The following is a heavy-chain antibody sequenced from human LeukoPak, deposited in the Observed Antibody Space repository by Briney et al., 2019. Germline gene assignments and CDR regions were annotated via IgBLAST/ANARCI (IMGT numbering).Heavy chain of an antibody. Sequence: PSGTLSLTCAVSGGSISSSYYWSWIRQPPGKGLEWIGYIYYSGSTNYNPSLKSRVTISVDTSKNHFSLKLTSVTAADTAVYYCARAYDYVWGSYRSPPFDYWGQGTLVTVSS. J-gene: IGHJ4*02. CDR3: ARAYDYVWGSYRSPPFDY. D-gene: IGHD3-16*02. CDR2: IYYSGST. V-gene: IGHV4-59*08. CDR1: GGSISSSYY.